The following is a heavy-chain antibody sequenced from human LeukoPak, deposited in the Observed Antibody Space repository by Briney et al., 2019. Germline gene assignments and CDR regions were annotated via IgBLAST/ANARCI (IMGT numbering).Heavy chain of an antibody. CDR2: INHRGST. CDR1: GGSFSGYY. CDR3: ARQDMEVPAATPDY. J-gene: IGHJ4*02. Sequence: SETLSLTCAVYGGSFSGYYWSWIRQPPGKGLEWIGEINHRGSTNYNPSLKSRVTISVDTSKNQFSLKLSSVTAADTAVYYCARQDMEVPAATPDYWGQGTLVTVSS. V-gene: IGHV4-34*01. D-gene: IGHD2-2*01.